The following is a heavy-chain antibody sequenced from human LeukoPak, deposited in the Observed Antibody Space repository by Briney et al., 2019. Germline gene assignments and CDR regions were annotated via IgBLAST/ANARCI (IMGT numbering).Heavy chain of an antibody. J-gene: IGHJ4*02. CDR3: ARDRDMLSYYRSSPDY. V-gene: IGHV3-7*01. D-gene: IGHD1-26*01. CDR1: GFTFSSYW. CDR2: IKQDGSEK. Sequence: PGGSLRLSCAASGFTFSSYWMSWVRQAPGKGLEWVANIKQDGSEKYYVDSVKGRFTISRDNAKNSLYLQMNSLRAEDTAVYYCARDRDMLSYYRSSPDYWGQGTLVTVSS.